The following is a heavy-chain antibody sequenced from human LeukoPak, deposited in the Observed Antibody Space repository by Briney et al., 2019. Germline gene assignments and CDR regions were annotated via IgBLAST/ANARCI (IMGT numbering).Heavy chain of an antibody. CDR1: GYSFTSYW. CDR2: IYPGDSDT. V-gene: IGHV5-51*01. CDR3: ARQRGRITIFGVVTQFDY. Sequence: GESLKISCKGSGYSFTSYWIGWVRQMPGKGLEWMGIIYPGDSDTRYSPSFQGQVTISADKSISTAYLQWSSLKASDTAMYYCARQRGRITIFGVVTQFDYWGQGTLVTVSS. J-gene: IGHJ4*02. D-gene: IGHD3-3*01.